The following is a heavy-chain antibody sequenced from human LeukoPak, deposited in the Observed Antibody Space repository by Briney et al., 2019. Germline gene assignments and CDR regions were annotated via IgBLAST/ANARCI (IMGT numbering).Heavy chain of an antibody. J-gene: IGHJ4*02. D-gene: IGHD2-15*01. CDR1: GGSISTSNYY. Sequence: SETLSLTCTVSGGSISTSNYYWGWIRQPPGEGLEWIGNIFYSGSTNYNPSLKSRVTISVDTSKNQFSLKLSSVTAADTAVYYCARPLRYCSGGSCSIAPDYWGQGTLVTVSS. CDR3: ARPLRYCSGGSCSIAPDY. CDR2: IFYSGST. V-gene: IGHV4-61*05.